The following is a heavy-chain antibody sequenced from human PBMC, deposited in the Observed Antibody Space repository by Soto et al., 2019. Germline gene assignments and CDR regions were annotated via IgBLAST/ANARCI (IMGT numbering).Heavy chain of an antibody. CDR3: ARGVLSDSGTCY. D-gene: IGHD2-15*01. Sequence: EVQLLESGGGLVQPGGSLRLSCAASGFSFSTYAMSWVRQAPGKGLEWVSTVGRSSTFYADSVRGRFTISRDNAKNSLYLQMNSLRAEDTAVYYCARGVLSDSGTCYWGRGTLVTVSS. V-gene: IGHV3-23*01. J-gene: IGHJ4*02. CDR1: GFSFSTYA. CDR2: VGRSST.